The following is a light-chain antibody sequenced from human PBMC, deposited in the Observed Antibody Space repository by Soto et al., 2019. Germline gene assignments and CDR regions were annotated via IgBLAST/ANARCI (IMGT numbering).Light chain of an antibody. CDR2: GVS. CDR3: QQYNNWPFT. V-gene: IGKV3-15*01. CDR1: QIFSSN. J-gene: IGKJ3*01. Sequence: EIVMTQSPATLSVSPGERATLSCRASQIFSSNLAWYQQKPGQAPRLLIYGVSTRATCIPARFSGSGSGTEFTLTISSLQSEDFAVYYCQQYNNWPFTFGPGTKVYIK.